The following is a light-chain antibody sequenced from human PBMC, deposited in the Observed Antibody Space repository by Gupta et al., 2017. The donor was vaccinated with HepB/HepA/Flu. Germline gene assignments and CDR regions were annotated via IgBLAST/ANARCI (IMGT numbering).Light chain of an antibody. J-gene: IGLJ2*01. Sequence: QSVLTQPPSASGTPAQRVTISCSVSSSNIGSNTLNWYQQHPGTAPKLLIYSNNQRPSGVPDRFCGSESGTSASLAISGRQSEDEADYYCAAWDDSLNGVVFGGGTKLTVL. V-gene: IGLV1-44*01. CDR2: SNN. CDR1: SSNIGSNT. CDR3: AAWDDSLNGVV.